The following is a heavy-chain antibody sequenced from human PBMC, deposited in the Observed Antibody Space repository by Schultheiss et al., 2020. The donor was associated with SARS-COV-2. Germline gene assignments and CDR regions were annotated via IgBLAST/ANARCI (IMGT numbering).Heavy chain of an antibody. Sequence: SETLSLTCAVYGGSFSGYYWSWIRQPPGKGLEWIGEINHSGSTNYNPSLKSRVTISVDTSKNQFSLKLSSVTAADTAVYYCARDHPLLGLDYWGQGTLVTVSS. D-gene: IGHD3-10*01. CDR3: ARDHPLLGLDY. J-gene: IGHJ4*02. V-gene: IGHV4-34*01. CDR2: INHSGST. CDR1: GGSFSGYY.